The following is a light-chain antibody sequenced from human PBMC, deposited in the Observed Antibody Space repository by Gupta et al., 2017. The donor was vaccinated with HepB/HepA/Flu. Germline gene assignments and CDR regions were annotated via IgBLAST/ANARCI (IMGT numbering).Light chain of an antibody. J-gene: IGKJ1*01. CDR2: YVS. CDR3: QQRDTLPRT. V-gene: IGKV6D-21*02. Sequence: EIVLTQSPDFQSVSPKEKVTISCRASQSIGRSLNWFQQKPGQSPKLLIKYVSEDISGVPSRFSGSGSGTDFTLTINSREADDAAVYYCQQRDTLPRTFGQGTKVEIK. CDR1: QSIGRS.